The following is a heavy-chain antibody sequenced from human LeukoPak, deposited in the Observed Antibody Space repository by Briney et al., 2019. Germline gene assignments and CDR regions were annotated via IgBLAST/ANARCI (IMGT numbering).Heavy chain of an antibody. J-gene: IGHJ4*02. CDR1: GGSFSGYY. Sequence: SETLSLTCAVYGGSFSGYYWSWIRQPPGKGLEWIGEINHSGSTNYNPSLKSRVIISVDTSKNQFSLRLSSVSAADTALYFCARRAGLHSLDYWDQGTLVTVSS. D-gene: IGHD5/OR15-5a*01. V-gene: IGHV4-34*01. CDR3: ARRAGLHSLDY. CDR2: INHSGST.